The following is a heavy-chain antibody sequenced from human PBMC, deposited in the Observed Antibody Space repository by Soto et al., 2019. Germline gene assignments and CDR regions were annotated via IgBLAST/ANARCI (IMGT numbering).Heavy chain of an antibody. Sequence: QPGGSLRLSCAASGFTFSSYAMSWVRQAPGKGLEWVSAISGSGGSTYYADSVKGRFTISRDNSKNTLYLQMNSLRAEDTAVYYCAKVLGIRSLRFSEQVDYWGQGTLVTVSS. CDR2: ISGSGGST. D-gene: IGHD3-3*01. J-gene: IGHJ4*02. CDR1: GFTFSSYA. V-gene: IGHV3-23*01. CDR3: AKVLGIRSLRFSEQVDY.